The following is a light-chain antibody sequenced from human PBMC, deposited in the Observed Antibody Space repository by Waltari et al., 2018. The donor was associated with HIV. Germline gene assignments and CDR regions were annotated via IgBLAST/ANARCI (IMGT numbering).Light chain of an antibody. Sequence: QSVLTQPPSVSAAPGQQVTISCSGSTPLLGNNFVSWYQQFPGTAPKLLIYDNNKRPSGIPDRFSGSRSGTSATLGITGLQTGDEAEYYCGTWDNSLSAWVFGGGTKVTVL. V-gene: IGLV1-51*01. CDR3: GTWDNSLSAWV. CDR1: TPLLGNNF. CDR2: DNN. J-gene: IGLJ3*02.